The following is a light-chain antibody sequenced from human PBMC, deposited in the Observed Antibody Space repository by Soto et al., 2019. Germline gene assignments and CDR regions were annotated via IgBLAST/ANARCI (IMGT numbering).Light chain of an antibody. J-gene: IGKJ2*01. Sequence: DIVMTQSPATLSVSPGERTTLSCRASHSVSSSLTWYQQKPGQAPRLLIYGASTRATGIPARFSGSGSGTEFTLTISSLQSEDFAVYYCQQYDKWPQFSFGQGTKLEIK. CDR2: GAS. CDR3: QQYDKWPQFS. V-gene: IGKV3-15*01. CDR1: HSVSSS.